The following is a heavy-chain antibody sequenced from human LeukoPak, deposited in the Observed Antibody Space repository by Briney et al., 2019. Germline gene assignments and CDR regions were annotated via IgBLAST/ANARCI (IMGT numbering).Heavy chain of an antibody. Sequence: GASVKVSCKASGDTFSRYAITWVRQAPGQGLEWMGGIIPIFGTTNYAQKFQGRVTITADKSTSTAYMELSSLRSEDTAVYYCARSSPRDIVVVPAAITWSDPWGQGTLVTVSS. V-gene: IGHV1-69*06. J-gene: IGHJ5*02. D-gene: IGHD2-2*01. CDR1: GDTFSRYA. CDR2: IIPIFGTT. CDR3: ARSSPRDIVVVPAAITWSDP.